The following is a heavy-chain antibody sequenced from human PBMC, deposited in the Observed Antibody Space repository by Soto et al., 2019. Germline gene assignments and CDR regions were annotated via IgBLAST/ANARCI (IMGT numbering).Heavy chain of an antibody. J-gene: IGHJ4*02. D-gene: IGHD3-16*01. CDR1: GGSISSSSYY. CDR2: IYYSGST. Sequence: QLQLQESGPGLVKPSETLSLTCTVSGGSISSSSYYWGWIRQPPGKGLEWIGSIYYSGSTYYNPSLKSRVTISVDTSKNQFSLRLSSVTAADTAVYYCARHWGLSGPEYYFDYWGQGTLVTVSS. V-gene: IGHV4-39*01. CDR3: ARHWGLSGPEYYFDY.